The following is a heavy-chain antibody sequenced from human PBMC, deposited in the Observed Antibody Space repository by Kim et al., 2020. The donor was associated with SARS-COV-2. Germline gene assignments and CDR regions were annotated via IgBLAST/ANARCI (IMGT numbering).Heavy chain of an antibody. V-gene: IGHV3-23*01. CDR2: ITSGGST. J-gene: IGHJ3*01. CDR3: AKEGTDSRGHTQLFDF. Sequence: ETLSLTCAASGLTFSNYAMSWVRHAPGRGLEWVSAITSGGSTYYTDSVRGRFTISRDNSKNTVYLQMNSLRAEDTAVYYCAKEGTDSRGHTQLFDFWG. CDR1: GLTFSNYA. D-gene: IGHD3-10*01.